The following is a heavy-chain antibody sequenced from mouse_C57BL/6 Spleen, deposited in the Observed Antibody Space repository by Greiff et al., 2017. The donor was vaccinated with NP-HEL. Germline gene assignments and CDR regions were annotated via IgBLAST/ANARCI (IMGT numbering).Heavy chain of an antibody. CDR2: IDPETGGT. Sequence: VQLQESGAELVRPGASVTLSCKASGYTFTDYEMHWVKQTPVHGLEWIGAIDPETGGTAYNQKFKGKAILTADKSSSTAYMELRSLTSEDSAVYYCTRGTVEGDYWGQGTTLTVSS. CDR1: GYTFTDYE. CDR3: TRGTVEGDY. J-gene: IGHJ2*01. V-gene: IGHV1-15*01. D-gene: IGHD1-1*01.